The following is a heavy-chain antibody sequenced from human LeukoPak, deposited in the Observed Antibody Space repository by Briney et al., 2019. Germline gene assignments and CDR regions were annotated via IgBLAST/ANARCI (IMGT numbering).Heavy chain of an antibody. CDR2: MNPNSGNT. Sequence: ASVKVSCKASGYTFTSYDINWVRQATGQGLEWMGWMNPNSGNTGYAQKFQGRVTMTTDTSTSTAYMELRSLRSDDTAVYYCARAQTPGYYDFWSGYYSWGQGTLVTVSS. J-gene: IGHJ4*02. V-gene: IGHV1-8*01. D-gene: IGHD3-3*01. CDR1: GYTFTSYD. CDR3: ARAQTPGYYDFWSGYYS.